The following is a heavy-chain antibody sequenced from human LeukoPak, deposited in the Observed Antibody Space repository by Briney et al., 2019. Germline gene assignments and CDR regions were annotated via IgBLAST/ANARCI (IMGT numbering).Heavy chain of an antibody. Sequence: SVKVSCKASGATFSNYAINWVRQAPGQGPEWMGGIIPLFGTATYAQKFQGRITITTDESTSTDYMELSSLRPEDTAVYYCANAPYFYYYYMEVWGEGTTVTVSS. V-gene: IGHV1-69*05. D-gene: IGHD2-8*01. CDR1: GATFSNYA. CDR2: IIPLFGTA. J-gene: IGHJ6*03. CDR3: ANAPYFYYYYMEV.